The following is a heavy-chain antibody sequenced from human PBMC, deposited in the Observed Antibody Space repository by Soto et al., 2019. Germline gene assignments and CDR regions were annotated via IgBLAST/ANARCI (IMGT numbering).Heavy chain of an antibody. V-gene: IGHV3-74*01. J-gene: IGHJ4*02. D-gene: IGHD2-2*01. CDR1: GFRFSDYW. CDR2: ISDDAIST. CDR3: AREVPISAVNYIDY. Sequence: GGSLRLSCSVSGFRFSDYWMHWVRQAPGKGLVWVARISDDAISTSYAPFVKGRFTISRDNIKNMLYLQLNSLTADDAAFYYCAREVPISAVNYIDYWGQGALVTVSS.